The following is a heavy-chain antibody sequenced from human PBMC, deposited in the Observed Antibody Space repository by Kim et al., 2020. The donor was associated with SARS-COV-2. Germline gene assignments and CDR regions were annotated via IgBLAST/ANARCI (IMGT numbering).Heavy chain of an antibody. D-gene: IGHD3-10*01. J-gene: IGHJ5*02. CDR2: IDFYGNT. V-gene: IGHV4-39*01. CDR3: AVCVPAGTFFPGENWFDR. Sequence: SETLSLTCTVSDDSIHNSNYYWAWIRQTPGTGLEWIATIDFYGNTYSGPSLRSRVTMSLDTSENQFSLILTSVTAADTALYYCAVCVPAGTFFPGENWFDRWGKGTLVTVSS. CDR1: DDSIHNSNYY.